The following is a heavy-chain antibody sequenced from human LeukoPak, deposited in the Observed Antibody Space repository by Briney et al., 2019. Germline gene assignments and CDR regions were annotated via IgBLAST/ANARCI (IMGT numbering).Heavy chain of an antibody. V-gene: IGHV3-11*01. CDR1: GFTFSDYY. J-gene: IGHJ6*02. Sequence: GGSLGLSCAASGFTFSDYYMSWIRQAPGKGLEWVSYISSSGSTIYYADSVKGRFTISRDNAKNSLYLQMNSLRAEDTAVYYCARYYGDYFYYGMDVWGQGTTVTVSS. CDR2: ISSSGSTI. CDR3: ARYYGDYFYYGMDV. D-gene: IGHD4-17*01.